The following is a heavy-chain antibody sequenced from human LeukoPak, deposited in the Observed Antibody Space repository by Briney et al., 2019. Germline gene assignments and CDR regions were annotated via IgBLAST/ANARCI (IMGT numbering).Heavy chain of an antibody. CDR2: IYYSGST. D-gene: IGHD3-10*01. CDR1: GGSISSSSYY. J-gene: IGHJ6*03. Sequence: SEALSLTCTVSGGSISSSSYYWGWIRQPPGKGLEWIGSIYYSGSTFYNPSLKSRVTISVDTSKNQFSLKLSSVTATDTAVYYCAKTQTRVVWGKGTTVTVSS. V-gene: IGHV4-39*01. CDR3: AKTQTRVV.